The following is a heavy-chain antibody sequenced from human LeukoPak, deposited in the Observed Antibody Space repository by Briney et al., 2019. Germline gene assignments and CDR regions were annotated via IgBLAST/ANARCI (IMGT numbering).Heavy chain of an antibody. CDR3: ARAKDGSGSYPEIRY. Sequence: ASVKVSCKASGYTFTSYGISWVRQAPGQGLEWMGWINTNTGNPTYAQGFTGRFVFSLDTSVSTAYLQISSLKAEDTAVYYCARAKDGSGSYPEIRYWGQGTLVTVSS. V-gene: IGHV7-4-1*02. J-gene: IGHJ4*02. D-gene: IGHD3-10*01. CDR2: INTNTGNP. CDR1: GYTFTSYG.